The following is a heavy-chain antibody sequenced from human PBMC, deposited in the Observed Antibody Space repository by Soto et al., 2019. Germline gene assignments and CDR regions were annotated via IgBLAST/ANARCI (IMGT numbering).Heavy chain of an antibody. CDR1: GFNFSSYD. J-gene: IGHJ6*02. Sequence: EVQLVESGGGLVQPGGSLRLSCAASGFNFSSYDMHWVRQVTGKGLEWVSIIGTAGDTYYPGSVKGRFTISRENGKNSLYLQTSSLRAEEAAVYYCARDLGYCSSTSCQSYGLDAWGQGTTVTVSS. CDR3: ARDLGYCSSTSCQSYGLDA. D-gene: IGHD2-2*01. V-gene: IGHV3-13*01. CDR2: IGTAGDT.